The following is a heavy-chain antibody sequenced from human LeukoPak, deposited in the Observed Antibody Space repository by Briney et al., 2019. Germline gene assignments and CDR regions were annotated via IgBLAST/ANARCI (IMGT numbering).Heavy chain of an antibody. D-gene: IGHD3-22*01. J-gene: IGHJ4*02. V-gene: IGHV3-48*01. Sequence: PGGSLRLSXAASGFTFSSYSMNWVRQAPGKGLEWVSYISGSSSSIYYADSVKGRFTISRGNARNSLYLQINSLRAEDTAVYYCARGDYYYDSSWDYWGQGTLVTVSS. CDR1: GFTFSSYS. CDR3: ARGDYYYDSSWDY. CDR2: ISGSSSSI.